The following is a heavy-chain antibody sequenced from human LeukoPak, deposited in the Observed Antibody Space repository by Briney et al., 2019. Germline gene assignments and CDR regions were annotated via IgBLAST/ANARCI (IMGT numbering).Heavy chain of an antibody. CDR3: ARAVDTAMETALGY. Sequence: ASVKVSCKASGYTFTGHYMHWVRQAPGQGLEWMGWINPNSGGTNYAQKFQGRVTMTRDTSISTAYMELSRLRSDDTAVYYCARAVDTAMETALGYWGQGTLVTVSS. CDR2: INPNSGGT. V-gene: IGHV1-2*02. CDR1: GYTFTGHY. J-gene: IGHJ4*02. D-gene: IGHD5-18*01.